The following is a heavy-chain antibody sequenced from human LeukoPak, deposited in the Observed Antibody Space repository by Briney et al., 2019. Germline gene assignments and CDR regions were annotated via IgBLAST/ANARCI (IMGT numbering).Heavy chain of an antibody. CDR3: TTAVRFGDLIFDY. V-gene: IGHV3-15*01. J-gene: IGHJ4*02. Sequence: GGSLRLSCAASGFTFSNAWMSWVRQAPGKGLEWVGRTKSKIDGGTTDYAAPVKGRFTISRDDSKNTLYLQMNSLKTEDTAVYYCTTAVRFGDLIFDYWGQGALVTVSS. CDR1: GFTFSNAW. D-gene: IGHD3-10*01. CDR2: TKSKIDGGTT.